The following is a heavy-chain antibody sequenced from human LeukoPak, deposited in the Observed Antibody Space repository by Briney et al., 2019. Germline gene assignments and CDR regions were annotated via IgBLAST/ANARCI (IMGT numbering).Heavy chain of an antibody. V-gene: IGHV3-73*01. CDR3: YTYYYGSGSYNPPFYFDY. CDR1: GFTFSGSA. J-gene: IGHJ4*02. CDR2: IRSKANSYAT. D-gene: IGHD3-10*01. Sequence: QAGGSLRLXCAASGFTFSGSAMHWVRQASGKGLEWVGRIRSKANSYATAYAASVKGRFTISRDDSKNTAYLQMNSLKTEDTAVYYCYTYYYGSGSYNPPFYFDYWGQGTLVTVSS.